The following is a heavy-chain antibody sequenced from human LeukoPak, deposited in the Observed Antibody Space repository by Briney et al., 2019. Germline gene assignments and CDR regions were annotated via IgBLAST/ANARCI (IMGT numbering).Heavy chain of an antibody. J-gene: IGHJ6*03. CDR1: GYTFTSYD. D-gene: IGHD6-19*01. Sequence: ASVKVSCKASGYTFTSYDINWVRQATGQGLEWMGWMNPNSGNTGYAQKFQGRVTMTRNTSISTAYMELSSLRSEDTAVYYCARVSSGWYPYYYMDVWGKGTTVTISS. V-gene: IGHV1-8*01. CDR3: ARVSSGWYPYYYMDV. CDR2: MNPNSGNT.